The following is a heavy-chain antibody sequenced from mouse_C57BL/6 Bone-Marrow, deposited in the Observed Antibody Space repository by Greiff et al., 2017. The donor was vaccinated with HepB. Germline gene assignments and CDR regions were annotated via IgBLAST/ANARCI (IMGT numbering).Heavy chain of an antibody. CDR1: GFNIKDDY. Sequence: VQLQQSGAELVRPGASVKLSCTASGFNIKDDYMHWVKQRPEQGLEWIGWIDPENGDTEYASKFQGKATITADTSSNTAYLQLSSLTSEDTAVFYCTTDYYQDYFDYWGQGTTLTVSS. J-gene: IGHJ2*01. CDR2: IDPENGDT. V-gene: IGHV14-4*01. D-gene: IGHD1-1*01. CDR3: TTDYYQDYFDY.